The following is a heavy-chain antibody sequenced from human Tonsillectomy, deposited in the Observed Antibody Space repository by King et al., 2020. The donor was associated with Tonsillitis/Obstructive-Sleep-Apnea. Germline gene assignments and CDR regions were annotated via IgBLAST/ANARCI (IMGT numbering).Heavy chain of an antibody. J-gene: IGHJ4*02. Sequence: VQLVESGGGLVQPGGSLGLSCAASGFTFSSYAMSWVRQGPGKGLEWVSTISGTGGSTYYADSVKGRLTISRDNSRNTLYLEMNSLRAEDTAIYYCAKVPETLYSSSWYHYWGQEALVTVSS. CDR3: AKVPETLYSSSWYHY. D-gene: IGHD6-13*01. CDR1: GFTFSSYA. V-gene: IGHV3-23*04. CDR2: ISGTGGST.